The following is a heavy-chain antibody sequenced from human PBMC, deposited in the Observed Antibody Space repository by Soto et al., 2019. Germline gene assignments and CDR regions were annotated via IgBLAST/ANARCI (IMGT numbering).Heavy chain of an antibody. V-gene: IGHV1-2*02. CDR2: INPNSGGT. CDR3: ARRSSGWSDY. D-gene: IGHD6-19*01. Sequence: VQLVQSGAEVKKPGASVNISCKASGYTFSDYHMHWVRQAPGQGLEWMGWINPNSGGTKSAQKFQGRVTMTRDTSISTAYMELSNLRSDDTAVYYCARRSSGWSDYWGQGTLVTVSS. CDR1: GYTFSDYH. J-gene: IGHJ4*02.